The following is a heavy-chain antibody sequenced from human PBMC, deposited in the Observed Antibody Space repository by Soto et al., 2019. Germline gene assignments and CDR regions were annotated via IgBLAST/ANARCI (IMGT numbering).Heavy chain of an antibody. CDR1: GESFSGYY. D-gene: IGHD3-10*01. Sequence: SETLSLTCAVYGESFSGYYWSWIRQPPGKGLEWIGEINHSGSTNYNPSLKSRVTISVDTSKNQFSLKLSSVTAADTAVYYCARQEVRGYSHYYYYGMDVWGQGTTVTVSS. CDR3: ARQEVRGYSHYYYYGMDV. CDR2: INHSGST. V-gene: IGHV4-34*01. J-gene: IGHJ6*02.